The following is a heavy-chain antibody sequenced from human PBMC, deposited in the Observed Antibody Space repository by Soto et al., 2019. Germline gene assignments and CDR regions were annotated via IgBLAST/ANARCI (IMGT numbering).Heavy chain of an antibody. Sequence: SETLSLTCTVSGGSISSGDDYWSWIRQPPGKGLEWIGYIYYSGSTYYNPSLKSRVTISVDTSKNQFSLKLSSVTAADTAVYYCARGPQNYGSGSYIHYWGQGTLVTVSS. J-gene: IGHJ4*02. CDR2: IYYSGST. D-gene: IGHD3-10*01. V-gene: IGHV4-30-4*01. CDR3: ARGPQNYGSGSYIHY. CDR1: GGSISSGDDY.